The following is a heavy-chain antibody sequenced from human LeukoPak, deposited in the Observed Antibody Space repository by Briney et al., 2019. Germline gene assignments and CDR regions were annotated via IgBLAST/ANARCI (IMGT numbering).Heavy chain of an antibody. V-gene: IGHV3-23*01. CDR2: ISGTGYNT. Sequence: PGGPLRLSCASSGFTFRNCAMSWVRQAPGKGLEWVSGISGTGYNTYYAHSVKGRFTISRDNSKNTLYLQMNSLGAEDTAVYYCAKHVSGSLFYFDYWGQRTLVTVSS. J-gene: IGHJ4*02. CDR1: GFTFRNCA. D-gene: IGHD3-10*01. CDR3: AKHVSGSLFYFDY.